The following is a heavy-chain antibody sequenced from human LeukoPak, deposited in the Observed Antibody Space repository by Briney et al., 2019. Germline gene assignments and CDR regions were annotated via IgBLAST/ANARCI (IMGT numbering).Heavy chain of an antibody. J-gene: IGHJ2*01. CDR1: GYTFTSYG. V-gene: IGHV1-18*01. D-gene: IGHD6-13*01. CDR2: VSTYNGDT. Sequence: ASVKVSCKASGYTFTSYGISWVRQAPRQGLEWMGWVSTYNGDTNYAQKPQHRVTMTTDTSTSTACREVGGLRSDEQAVYSRARSPPSSSWYDWYFDLGGRGTLVTVSS. CDR3: ARSPPSSSWYDWYFDL.